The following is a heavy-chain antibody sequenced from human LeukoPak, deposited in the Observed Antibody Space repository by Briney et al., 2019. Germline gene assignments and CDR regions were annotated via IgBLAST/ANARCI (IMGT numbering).Heavy chain of an antibody. J-gene: IGHJ4*02. CDR2: INHSGNT. CDR1: GGFFSGYY. CDR3: ARARPPRIEMATIPYYFDY. V-gene: IGHV4-34*01. D-gene: IGHD5-24*01. Sequence: SETLSLTCAVYGGFFSGYYWTWIRQTPGKGLEWIGEINHSGNTNYNPSLKSRVTISVDTSKNQFSLRLSSVTAADTAVYYCARARPPRIEMATIPYYFDYWGQGTLVTVSS.